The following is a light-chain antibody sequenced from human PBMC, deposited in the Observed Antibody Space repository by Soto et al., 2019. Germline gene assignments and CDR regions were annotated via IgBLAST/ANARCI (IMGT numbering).Light chain of an antibody. CDR3: QHYSSYSEA. Sequence: DIQMTQSPSTLSGSVGDRATITCRASQTISSWLAWYQQKPGKAPKLLIYKASTLKSGVPSRFSGSGSGTEFTLTISSLQPDDFATYYCQHYSSYSEAFGQGTKVDIK. CDR2: KAS. CDR1: QTISSW. J-gene: IGKJ1*01. V-gene: IGKV1-5*03.